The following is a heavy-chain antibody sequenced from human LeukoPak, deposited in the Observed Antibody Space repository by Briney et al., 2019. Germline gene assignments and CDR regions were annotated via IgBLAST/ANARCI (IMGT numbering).Heavy chain of an antibody. Sequence: SGRSLRLSCAASGFTFSSYGMHWVRQAPGKGLEWVAVVSYDGNTKYYADSVKGRFTISRDNSKNTLFLQMNRLRTEDTAVYYCAKKKGGYKYDDFFDYWGQGTLVTVSS. V-gene: IGHV3-30*18. CDR3: AKKKGGYKYDDFFDY. CDR1: GFTFSSYG. CDR2: VSYDGNTK. J-gene: IGHJ4*02. D-gene: IGHD5-24*01.